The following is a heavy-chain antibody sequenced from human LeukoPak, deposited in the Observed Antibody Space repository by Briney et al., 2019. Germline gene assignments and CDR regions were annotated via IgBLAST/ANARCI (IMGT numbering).Heavy chain of an antibody. D-gene: IGHD4-17*01. V-gene: IGHV4-4*07. Sequence: SETLSFTCTAAGGSISSYYGSWIRQPAGKGLEWIGRIYTSGGTNYNPSLKSRVTISVDTSRNQFSLKLPSVTAADAAVYYCARGFSYGDYAWFDPWGQGTLVTVSS. CDR1: GGSISSYY. CDR2: IYTSGGT. J-gene: IGHJ5*02. CDR3: ARGFSYGDYAWFDP.